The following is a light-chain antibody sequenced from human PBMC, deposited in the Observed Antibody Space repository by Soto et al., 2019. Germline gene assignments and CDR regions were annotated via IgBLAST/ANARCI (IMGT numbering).Light chain of an antibody. Sequence: DIVMTQSPDSLTVSLGERATINCRSSQSVLYSSNNKNYLAWYQQKAGQPPELLIYWGSTRQSGVPDRFSGSGSGTEFTLTINSVQAEDVAIYYCLQYNSSLGTFGQGTKVEIK. CDR2: WGS. CDR3: LQYNSSLGT. V-gene: IGKV4-1*01. J-gene: IGKJ1*01. CDR1: QSVLYSSNNKNY.